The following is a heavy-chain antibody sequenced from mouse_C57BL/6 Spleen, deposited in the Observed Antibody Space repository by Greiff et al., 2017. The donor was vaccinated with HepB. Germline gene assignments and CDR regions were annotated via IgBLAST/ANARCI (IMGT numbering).Heavy chain of an antibody. CDR1: GYAFSSSW. V-gene: IGHV1-82*01. D-gene: IGHD1-1*01. J-gene: IGHJ3*01. CDR2: IYPGDGDT. Sequence: QVQLKESGPELVKPGASVKISCKASGYAFSSSWMNWVKQRPGKGLEWIGRIYPGDGDTNYNGKFKGKATLTADKSSSTAYMQLSSLTSEDSAVYFCARDITTPAWFAYWGQGTLVTVSA. CDR3: ARDITTPAWFAY.